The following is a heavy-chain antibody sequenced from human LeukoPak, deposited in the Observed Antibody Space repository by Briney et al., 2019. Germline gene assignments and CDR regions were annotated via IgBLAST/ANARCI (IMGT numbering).Heavy chain of an antibody. CDR1: GGTFSSYA. J-gene: IGHJ6*02. CDR2: IIPILGIA. D-gene: IGHD3-10*01. CDR3: ARSGMDV. V-gene: IGHV1-69*04. Sequence: ASVKVSCKAPGGTFSSYAISWVRQAPGQGLEWMGRIIPILGIANYAQKFQGRVTITADKSTSTAYMELSSLRSEDTAVYYCARSGMDVWGQGTTVTVSS.